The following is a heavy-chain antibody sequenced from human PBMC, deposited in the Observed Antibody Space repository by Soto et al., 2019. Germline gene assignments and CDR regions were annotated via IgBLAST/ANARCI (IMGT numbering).Heavy chain of an antibody. Sequence: QVQLQQSGPGLVKPSQTLSLTCAISGDSVSSNSAAWNWIRQSPSRGLEWLGRTYYRCKWYNEYAVAVESRLTINPDASKNQFPLQLSSVTPEDTAVYFCASEVGALFDYLSQGRLVTVSS. J-gene: IGHJ4*02. CDR2: TYYRCKWYN. V-gene: IGHV6-1*01. D-gene: IGHD1-26*01. CDR1: GDSVSSNSAA. CDR3: ASEVGALFDY.